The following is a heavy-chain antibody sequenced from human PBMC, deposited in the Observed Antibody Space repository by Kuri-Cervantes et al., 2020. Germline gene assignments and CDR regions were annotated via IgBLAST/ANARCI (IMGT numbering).Heavy chain of an antibody. CDR1: GYTFANYG. D-gene: IGHD3-22*01. Sequence: SVKVSCKASGYTFANYGLSWVRQAPGQGLEWMGGIIPIFGTANYAQKFQGRVTITTDESTSTAYMELSSLRSEDTAVYYCARPPEGGSGYYYGYWGQGTLVTVSS. J-gene: IGHJ4*02. CDR3: ARPPEGGSGYYYGY. V-gene: IGHV1-69*05. CDR2: IIPIFGTA.